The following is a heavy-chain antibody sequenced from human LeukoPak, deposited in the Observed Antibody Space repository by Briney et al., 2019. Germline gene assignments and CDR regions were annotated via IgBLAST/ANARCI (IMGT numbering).Heavy chain of an antibody. CDR2: ISAYNGNT. CDR1: GYTFTSYG. D-gene: IGHD3-22*01. Sequence: GSVRVSCKASGYTFTSYGISWVRQAPGQGLEWMGWISAYNGNTNYAQKVQGRVTMTTDTSTSTAYMELRSLRSDDTAVYYCARDYAAGYYDSSDIIAYCGQGTLVTVSS. V-gene: IGHV1-18*01. CDR3: ARDYAAGYYDSSDIIAY. J-gene: IGHJ4*01.